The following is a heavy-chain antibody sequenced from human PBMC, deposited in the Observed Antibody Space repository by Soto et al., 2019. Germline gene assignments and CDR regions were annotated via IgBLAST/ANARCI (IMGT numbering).Heavy chain of an antibody. CDR2: ISTYNGNT. CDR1: VYTFITYG. CDR3: ARGPTDYYDNSANYFLDY. D-gene: IGHD3-22*01. J-gene: IGHJ4*02. Sequence: GASVTVSCKSSVYTFITYGVSWVRQAPGQGLDWLGWISTYNGNTRYAERLQGRVTMTTDTTTNTAYMELRNLRSDDTAVYYCARGPTDYYDNSANYFLDYWGQGTLVTVSS. V-gene: IGHV1-18*01.